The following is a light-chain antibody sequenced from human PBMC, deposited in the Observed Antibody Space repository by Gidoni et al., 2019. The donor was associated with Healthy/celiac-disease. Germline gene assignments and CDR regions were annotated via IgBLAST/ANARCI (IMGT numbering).Light chain of an antibody. CDR3: QQYNNWPPRYT. J-gene: IGKJ2*01. Sequence: EIVMTQSPATLSVSPGERATLSCRASQSVSSNLAWYQQKPGQAPRLLIYGASTRATGIPARFSGRGSGTEFTLTISSLQSEDFAVYYCQQYNNWPPRYTFXXXTKLEIK. CDR2: GAS. CDR1: QSVSSN. V-gene: IGKV3-15*01.